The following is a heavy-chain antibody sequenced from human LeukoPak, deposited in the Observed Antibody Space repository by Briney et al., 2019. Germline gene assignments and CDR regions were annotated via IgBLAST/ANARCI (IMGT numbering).Heavy chain of an antibody. CDR3: ARDKVPGDY. CDR2: IYYSGSA. V-gene: IGHV4-59*01. CDR1: GGSISPYY. J-gene: IGHJ4*02. Sequence: PSETLSLTCTVSGGSISPYYWNWIRQPPGKGLEWIGYIYYSGSADYNPALKSRVTISVDTSKNQLSLKLSSVTAADTAVYYCARDKVPGDYWGQGTLVTVSS. D-gene: IGHD1-1*01.